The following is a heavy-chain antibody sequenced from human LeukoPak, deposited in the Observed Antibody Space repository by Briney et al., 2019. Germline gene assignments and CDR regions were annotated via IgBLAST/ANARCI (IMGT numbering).Heavy chain of an antibody. V-gene: IGHV1-18*01. CDR1: GYTFTSYG. D-gene: IGHD5-24*01. CDR3: ARVGERWLQSKYYYNGMDV. J-gene: IGHJ6*02. Sequence: ASVKVSFKASGYTFTSYGISWVRQAPGQGLEWMGWISPYNGDTKYGQKLQGRVTMTTDTSTSTAYMELRSLRSDDTAVYYCARVGERWLQSKYYYNGMDVWGQGTTVTVSS. CDR2: ISPYNGDT.